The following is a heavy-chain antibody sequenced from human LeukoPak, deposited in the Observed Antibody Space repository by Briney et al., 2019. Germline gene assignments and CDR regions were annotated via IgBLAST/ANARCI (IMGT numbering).Heavy chain of an antibody. Sequence: GGXLRLSCAASGFTFSSYAMSWVRQAPGKGLEWVSAISGSGGSTYYADSVKGRFTISRDNSKNTLYLQMNSLRAEDTAVYYCAKGIAVAGTIWFDPWGQGTLVTVSS. CDR3: AKGIAVAGTIWFDP. V-gene: IGHV3-23*01. CDR2: ISGSGGST. CDR1: GFTFSSYA. J-gene: IGHJ5*02. D-gene: IGHD6-19*01.